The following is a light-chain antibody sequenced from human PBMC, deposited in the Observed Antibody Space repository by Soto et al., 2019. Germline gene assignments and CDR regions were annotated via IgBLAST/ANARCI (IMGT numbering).Light chain of an antibody. V-gene: IGKV3-15*01. J-gene: IGKJ4*01. Sequence: EIVMTQAPATLSESPGERATLSCRASQSVSSNLAWYQQKPGQAPRLLIYGASTRATGIPARFSGSGSGTEFTLTISSLQSEDFAVYYCQQYNNWPRITFGGGTKVDIK. CDR3: QQYNNWPRIT. CDR1: QSVSSN. CDR2: GAS.